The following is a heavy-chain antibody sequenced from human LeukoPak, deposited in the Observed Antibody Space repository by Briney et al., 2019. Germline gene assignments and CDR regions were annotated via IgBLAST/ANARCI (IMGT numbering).Heavy chain of an antibody. V-gene: IGHV4-59*01. Sequence: SETLSLTCTVSGGSISSYYWSWIRQPPGKGLEWIGYIYYSGSTNYNPSLKSRVTISVDTSKNQFSLELSSVTAADTAVYYCARLDYGDGTDYWGQGTLVTVSS. CDR2: IYYSGST. CDR1: GGSISSYY. J-gene: IGHJ4*02. CDR3: ARLDYGDGTDY. D-gene: IGHD4-17*01.